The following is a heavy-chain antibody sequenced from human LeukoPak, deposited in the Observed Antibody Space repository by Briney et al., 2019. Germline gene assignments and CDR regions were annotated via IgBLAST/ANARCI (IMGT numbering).Heavy chain of an antibody. J-gene: IGHJ4*02. CDR2: IIPILGIA. CDR3: ARGVFLGFGEYHFDY. CDR1: GGTFSSYA. D-gene: IGHD3-10*01. Sequence: ASVKVSCKASGGTFSSYAISWVRQAPGQGLEWMGRIIPILGIANYAQKFLGRVTITADKSTSTAYMELSSLRSEDTAVYYCARGVFLGFGEYHFDYWGQGTLVTVSS. V-gene: IGHV1-69*04.